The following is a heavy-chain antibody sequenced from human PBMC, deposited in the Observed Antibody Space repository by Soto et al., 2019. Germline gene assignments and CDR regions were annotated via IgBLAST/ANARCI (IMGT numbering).Heavy chain of an antibody. CDR3: ARVCGGDCGKAFDV. CDR2: ISFDSRDK. Sequence: QVQLVESGGGVVQPGRSLRLSCAASGFTFSAYGIHWVRQAPGKGLEWVATISFDSRDKLYVDSMNGRLTISRENSRKTVYLQMESLRAEDTAVYHCARVCGGDCGKAFDVWGQGTVVAVSP. V-gene: IGHV3-33*05. D-gene: IGHD2-21*02. CDR1: GFTFSAYG. J-gene: IGHJ3*01.